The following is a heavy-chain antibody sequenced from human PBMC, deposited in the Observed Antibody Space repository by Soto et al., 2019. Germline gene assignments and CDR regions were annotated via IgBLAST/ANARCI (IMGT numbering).Heavy chain of an antibody. CDR3: ARTYYYDSSGSGGVIDY. Sequence: QVQLQESGPGLVKPSQTLSLTCTVSGGSISSGDYYWSWIRQPPGKGLEWIGYIYYSGSTYYNPFLNSRVTISVDTSTNQFSLKLSSVTAADTAVYYGARTYYYDSSGSGGVIDYWGQGTLVTVSS. J-gene: IGHJ4*02. V-gene: IGHV4-30-4*01. CDR2: IYYSGST. CDR1: GGSISSGDYY. D-gene: IGHD3-22*01.